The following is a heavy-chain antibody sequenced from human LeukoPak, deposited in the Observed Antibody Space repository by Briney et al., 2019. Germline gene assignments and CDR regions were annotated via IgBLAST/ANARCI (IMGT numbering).Heavy chain of an antibody. CDR1: GGSISSGSYY. Sequence: SQTLSLTCTVSGGSISSGSYYWSWIRQPAGKGLEWIGRIYTSGSTNYNPSLKSRVTMSVDTSKNQFSLRLSSVTAADTAVYYCARDQDYYYYYYMDVWGKGTTVTVSS. V-gene: IGHV4-61*02. CDR3: ARDQDYYYYYYMDV. J-gene: IGHJ6*03. CDR2: IYTSGST.